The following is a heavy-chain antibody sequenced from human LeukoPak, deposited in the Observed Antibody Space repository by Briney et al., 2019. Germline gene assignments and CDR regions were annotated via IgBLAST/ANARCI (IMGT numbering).Heavy chain of an antibody. CDR3: ARGSWYGDFDY. D-gene: IGHD6-13*01. J-gene: IGHJ4*02. Sequence: GGSLRLSCAASRFTFSSYWMSWVRQAPGKGLEWVANIKQDGSEKYYVDSVKGRFTISRDNAKNSLYLQMNSLRAEDTAVYYCARGSWYGDFDYWGQGTLVTVSS. V-gene: IGHV3-7*01. CDR2: IKQDGSEK. CDR1: RFTFSSYW.